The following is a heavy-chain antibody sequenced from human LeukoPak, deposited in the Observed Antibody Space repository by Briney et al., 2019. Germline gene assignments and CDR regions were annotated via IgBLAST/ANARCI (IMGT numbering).Heavy chain of an antibody. CDR1: GFTFSIYS. D-gene: IGHD2-2*01. CDR3: ARGPSCTSTSCYTTGLFDY. Sequence: GGSLRLSCTASGFTFSIYSMSWVRQAPGKGLEWVSSLSSSSNSTYYADSVKGQFTISRDNAKNSLYLQMNSLRAGDTAVYYCARGPSCTSTSCYTTGLFDYWGQGTLVTVSS. CDR2: LSSSSNST. V-gene: IGHV3-21*01. J-gene: IGHJ4*02.